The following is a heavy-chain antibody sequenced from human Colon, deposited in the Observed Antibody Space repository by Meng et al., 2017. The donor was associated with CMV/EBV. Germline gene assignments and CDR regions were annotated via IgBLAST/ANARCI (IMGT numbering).Heavy chain of an antibody. CDR3: ARGEQDSSGYYLSWFDP. D-gene: IGHD3-22*01. J-gene: IGHJ5*02. CDR1: GSFRAYY. Sequence: GSFRAYYWSWIRQPPGKGLEWIGEINHSGNTNYNPSLKSRVTISVDTSKNQFSLKLSSVTAADTAVYYCARGEQDSSGYYLSWFDPWGQGTLVTVSS. CDR2: INHSGNT. V-gene: IGHV4-34*01.